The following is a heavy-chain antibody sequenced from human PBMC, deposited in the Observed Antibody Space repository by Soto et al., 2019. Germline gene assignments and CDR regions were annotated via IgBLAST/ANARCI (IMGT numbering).Heavy chain of an antibody. J-gene: IGHJ4*02. Sequence: PSETLSLTCAVYGGSFSGYYWSWIRQPPGKGLEWIGEINHSGSTDYNPSLKSRVTISVDTSKNQFSLKLSSVTAADTAVYYCARGRYSSSSHGRGYFDYWGQGTLVTVSS. CDR1: GGSFSGYY. CDR3: ARGRYSSSSHGRGYFDY. D-gene: IGHD6-6*01. V-gene: IGHV4-34*01. CDR2: INHSGST.